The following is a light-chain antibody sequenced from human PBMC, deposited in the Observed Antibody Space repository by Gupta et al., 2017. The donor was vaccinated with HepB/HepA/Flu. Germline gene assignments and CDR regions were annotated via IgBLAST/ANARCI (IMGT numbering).Light chain of an antibody. CDR2: GAS. Sequence: EIVLTQSPGTLSLSPGERATLSCRASQSVNSDYSVWYQQKPGQAPRLLINGASTRDTGIPERFSGGGYGKDFALTISRRQQEDLAVYYCQQYQLSSRYIFGQGTMLEIK. CDR1: QSVNSDY. V-gene: IGKV3-20*01. J-gene: IGKJ2*01. CDR3: QQYQLSSRYI.